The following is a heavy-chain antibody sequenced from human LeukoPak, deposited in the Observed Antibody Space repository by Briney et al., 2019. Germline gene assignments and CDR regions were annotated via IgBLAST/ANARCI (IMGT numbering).Heavy chain of an antibody. CDR3: ARDFLGDGYNYGYYFDY. CDR1: RFTFRNYA. Sequence: PGGSLRLSCAASRFTFRNYAMNWVRQAPGKGLEWVSSISSSSSYIYYADSVKGRFTISRDNAKNSLYLQMNSLRAEDTAVYYCARDFLGDGYNYGYYFDYWGQGTLVTVSS. D-gene: IGHD5-24*01. J-gene: IGHJ4*02. CDR2: ISSSSSYI. V-gene: IGHV3-21*01.